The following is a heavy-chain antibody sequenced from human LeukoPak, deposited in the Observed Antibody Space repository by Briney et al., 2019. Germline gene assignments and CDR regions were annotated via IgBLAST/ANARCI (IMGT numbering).Heavy chain of an antibody. CDR3: TKGSGSSRPYYFDY. D-gene: IGHD6-6*01. J-gene: IGHJ4*02. Sequence: HPGGSLRLSCAASGFTFSSYAMSWVRQAPGKGLEWVSAISGSGGSTYYADSVKGRFTISRDNSKNTLYLQMNSLRAEDTAVYYCTKGSGSSRPYYFDYWGQGTLVTVSS. V-gene: IGHV3-23*01. CDR2: ISGSGGST. CDR1: GFTFSSYA.